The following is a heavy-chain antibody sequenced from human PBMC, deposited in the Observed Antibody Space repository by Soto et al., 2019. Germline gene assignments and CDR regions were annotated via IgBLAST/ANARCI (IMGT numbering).Heavy chain of an antibody. CDR1: GFTFSNCA. D-gene: IGHD2-15*01. V-gene: IGHV3-23*01. Sequence: GGSLRLSCAASGFTFSNCAMSWVRQAPGKGLEWVSAISGSGDSTYYADSVKGRFTISRDKSKNTLYLQMNGLRAEDTAIYYCAKQAGGSCYSVADYWGQGTLVPVSS. CDR3: AKQAGGSCYSVADY. CDR2: ISGSGDST. J-gene: IGHJ4*02.